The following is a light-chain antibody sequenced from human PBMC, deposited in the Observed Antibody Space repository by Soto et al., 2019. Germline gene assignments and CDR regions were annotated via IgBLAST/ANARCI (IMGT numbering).Light chain of an antibody. CDR1: SSDVGSSNG. V-gene: IGLV2-18*02. J-gene: IGLJ1*01. CDR3: SSYTSSSTYV. Sequence: QSALTRPPSVSGSPGQSVAISCTGTSSDVGSSNGVSWYQQPPGTAPKLMIYDVSNRPSGVPDRFSGSKSGNTASLTISGLQAEDEADYYCSSYTSSSTYVFGTGTKVTVL. CDR2: DVS.